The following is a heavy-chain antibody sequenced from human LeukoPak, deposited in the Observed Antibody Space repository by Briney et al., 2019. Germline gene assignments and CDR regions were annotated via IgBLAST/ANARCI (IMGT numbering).Heavy chain of an antibody. CDR1: GYTFTGYY. V-gene: IGHV1-2*02. CDR3: ARGFEVLDAFDI. Sequence: GASVKVSCKASGYTFTGYYMHWVRQAPGQGLEWMGWINPNSGGTNYAQKFQGRVTMTRNTSISTAYMELSSLRSEDTAVYYCARGFEVLDAFDIWGQGTMVTVSS. D-gene: IGHD3/OR15-3a*01. J-gene: IGHJ3*02. CDR2: INPNSGGT.